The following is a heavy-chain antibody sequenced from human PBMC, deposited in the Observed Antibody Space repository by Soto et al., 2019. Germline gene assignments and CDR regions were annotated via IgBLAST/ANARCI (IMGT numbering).Heavy chain of an antibody. V-gene: IGHV3-9*01. CDR2: ISGNSGSL. J-gene: IGHJ6*02. CDR3: AKDRYSSSAYYYYGRDG. CDR1: GFIFDDYA. D-gene: IGHD5-18*01. Sequence: EVQLVESGGGLVQPCRSLRLSCAASGFIFDDYAMHWVRQAPGKGLEWVSVISGNSGSLGYADSVKGRFTISRDNAKNSLYLQMNSLRAEDTALYYCAKDRYSSSAYYYYGRDGWGQGTTVTVSS.